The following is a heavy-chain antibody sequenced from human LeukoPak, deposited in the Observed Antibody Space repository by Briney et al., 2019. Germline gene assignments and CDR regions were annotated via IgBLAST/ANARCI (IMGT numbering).Heavy chain of an antibody. J-gene: IGHJ4*02. D-gene: IGHD1-26*01. CDR2: INDNGGRT. CDR3: VKDVGGSYAFDY. V-gene: IGHV3-64D*09. Sequence: PGGSLRLSCAASGFTFSSYAMSWVRLAPGKGLEYVSGINDNGGRTHYGDSVKGRFSISRDNSKNTLHLQMSTLRAEDTALYYCVKDVGGSYAFDYWGQGILVTVAS. CDR1: GFTFSSYA.